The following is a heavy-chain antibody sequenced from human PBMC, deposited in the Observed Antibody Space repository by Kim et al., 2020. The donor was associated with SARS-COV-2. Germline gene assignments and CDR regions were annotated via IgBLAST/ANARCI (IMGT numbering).Heavy chain of an antibody. D-gene: IGHD6-13*01. V-gene: IGHV3-33*01. J-gene: IGHJ4*02. CDR1: GFTFSSYG. CDR2: IWYDGSNK. Sequence: LSLTCAASGFTFSSYGMHWVRQAPGKGLEWVAVIWYDGSNKYYADSVKGRFTISRDNSKNTLYLQMNSLRAEDTAVYYCARERGAAAGTDYWGQGTL. CDR3: ARERGAAAGTDY.